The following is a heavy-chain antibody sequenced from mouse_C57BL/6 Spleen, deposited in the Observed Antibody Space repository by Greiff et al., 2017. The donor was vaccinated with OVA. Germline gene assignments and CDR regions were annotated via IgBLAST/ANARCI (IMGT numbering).Heavy chain of an antibody. CDR1: GFTFSDYG. D-gene: IGHD2-3*01. CDR2: ISNLAYSI. Sequence: EVKVVESGGGLVQPGGSLKLSCAASGFTFSDYGMAWVRQAPRKGPEWVAFISNLAYSIYYADTVTGRFTISRENAKNTLYLEMSSLRSEDTAMYYCARQDDGYLAYWGQGTLVTVSA. V-gene: IGHV5-15*01. J-gene: IGHJ3*01. CDR3: ARQDDGYLAY.